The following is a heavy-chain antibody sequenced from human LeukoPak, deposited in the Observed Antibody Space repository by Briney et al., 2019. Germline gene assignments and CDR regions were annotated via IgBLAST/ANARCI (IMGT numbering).Heavy chain of an antibody. J-gene: IGHJ4*02. Sequence: PGGSLRLSCAASGFTFDDYGMSWVRQAPGKGLEWVSGINWNGGSTGYADSVKGRFTISRDNAKNSLYLQMNSLRAEDTAVYYCARDAAFYCSGGSCYSDYFDYWGQGTLVTVSS. D-gene: IGHD2-15*01. CDR1: GFTFDDYG. V-gene: IGHV3-20*04. CDR3: ARDAAFYCSGGSCYSDYFDY. CDR2: INWNGGST.